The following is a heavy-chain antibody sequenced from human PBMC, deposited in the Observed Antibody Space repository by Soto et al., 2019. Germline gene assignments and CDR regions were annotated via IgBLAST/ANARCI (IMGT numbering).Heavy chain of an antibody. CDR1: GYTFTGYA. D-gene: IGHD5-18*01. CDR2: INPYSGGT. CDR3: VRSRIQLWLDAFDI. J-gene: IGHJ3*02. Sequence: ASVNVSCKASGYTFTGYAVYFVRHAPGQGLEWMGWINPYSGGTNYAQKFQGRVTVTRDTSISTAYMDLSRLRSDDTADYYCVRSRIQLWLDAFDIWGQGTTVTVSS. V-gene: IGHV1-2*02.